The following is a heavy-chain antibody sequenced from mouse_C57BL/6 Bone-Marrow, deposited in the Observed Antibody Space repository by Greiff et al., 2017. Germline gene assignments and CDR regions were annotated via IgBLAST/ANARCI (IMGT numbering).Heavy chain of an antibody. Sequence: QVQLKESGAELMKPGASVKLSCKATGYTFTGYWIEWVKQRPGHGLEWIGEILPGSGSTNYNEKFKGKATFTADTSSNTAYMQLSSLTTEDSAIYYCARSTRQLRLRRAWFAYWGQGTLVTVSA. CDR3: ARSTRQLRLRRAWFAY. V-gene: IGHV1-9*01. D-gene: IGHD3-2*02. CDR1: GYTFTGYW. J-gene: IGHJ3*01. CDR2: ILPGSGST.